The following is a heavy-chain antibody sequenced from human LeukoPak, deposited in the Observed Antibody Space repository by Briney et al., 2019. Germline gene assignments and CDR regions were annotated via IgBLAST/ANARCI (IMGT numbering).Heavy chain of an antibody. Sequence: GGSLRLSCAASRFTFSSYGMHWVRQAPGKGLEWVAVIWYDGSDKYYADSVKDRFTISRDNSKNTLYLQMNSLRAEDTAVYYCASSDILTGSLFDYWGQGTLVTVSS. CDR1: RFTFSSYG. CDR3: ASSDILTGSLFDY. D-gene: IGHD3-9*01. CDR2: IWYDGSDK. J-gene: IGHJ4*02. V-gene: IGHV3-33*01.